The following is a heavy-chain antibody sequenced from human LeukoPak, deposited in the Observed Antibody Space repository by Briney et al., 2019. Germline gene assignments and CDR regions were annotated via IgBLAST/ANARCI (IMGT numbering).Heavy chain of an antibody. Sequence: QTGGSLRLSCAASGFTFSSYEMNWVRQAPGKGLEWVSYISTTGSSIYYADSVKGRFTISRDNAKNSLYLQMNSLRAEDTAVYYCASSGYSYRPQYYFDYWGQGTLVTVSS. CDR1: GFTFSSYE. D-gene: IGHD3-22*01. V-gene: IGHV3-48*03. CDR3: ASSGYSYRPQYYFDY. J-gene: IGHJ4*02. CDR2: ISTTGSSI.